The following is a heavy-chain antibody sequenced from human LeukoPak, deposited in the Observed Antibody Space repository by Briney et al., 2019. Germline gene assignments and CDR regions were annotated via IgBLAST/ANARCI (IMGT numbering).Heavy chain of an antibody. CDR2: ISGSGGST. D-gene: IGHD2-2*01. CDR1: GFTFSSYA. V-gene: IGHV3-23*01. Sequence: GGSLRLSCAASGFTFSSYAMSWVRQAPGRGLEWVSAISGSGGSTYYADSVKGRFTISRDNSKNTLYLQMNSLRAEDTAVYYCARDRVVVPAAMLGYWGQGTLVAVSS. J-gene: IGHJ4*02. CDR3: ARDRVVVPAAMLGY.